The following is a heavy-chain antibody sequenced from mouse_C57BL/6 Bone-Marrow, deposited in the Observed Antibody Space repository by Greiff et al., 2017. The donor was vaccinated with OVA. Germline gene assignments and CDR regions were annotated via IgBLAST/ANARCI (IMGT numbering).Heavy chain of an antibody. CDR2: IDPSDSYT. CDR3: ARGGHYYGGDY. CDR1: GYTFTSYW. J-gene: IGHJ2*01. V-gene: IGHV1-69*01. D-gene: IGHD1-1*01. Sequence: QVQLQQPGAELVMPGASVKLSCKASGYTFTSYWMHWVKQRPGQGLEWIGEIDPSDSYTNYNQKFKGKSTLTVDKSSSTDYLQLSSLTSEDSAVYYCARGGHYYGGDYWGQGTTLTVSS.